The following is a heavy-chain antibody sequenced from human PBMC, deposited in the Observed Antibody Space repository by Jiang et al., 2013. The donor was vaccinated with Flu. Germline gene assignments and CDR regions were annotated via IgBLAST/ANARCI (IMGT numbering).Heavy chain of an antibody. Sequence: KPSETLSLTCAVSGDSVNGYYWSWIRQAPGKGLEWIGHLYHSGSPNFNPSLRSRVTIAIDTSKNQVSLTLTAVTAADTAFYYCARGAGGTYFPHFDLWGQGTLLTVSS. CDR3: ARGAGGTYFPHFDL. V-gene: IGHV4-59*02. D-gene: IGHD2/OR15-2a*01. J-gene: IGHJ4*02. CDR2: LYHSGSP. CDR1: GDSVNGYY.